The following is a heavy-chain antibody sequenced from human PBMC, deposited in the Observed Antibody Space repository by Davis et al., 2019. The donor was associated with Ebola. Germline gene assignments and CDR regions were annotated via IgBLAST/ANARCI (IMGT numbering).Heavy chain of an antibody. CDR3: ARDTEAFWYFDL. J-gene: IGHJ2*01. V-gene: IGHV3-30*03. CDR1: GFTFSSYS. CDR2: ISYDGSNK. Sequence: PGGSLRLSCAASGFTFSSYSMNWVRQAPGKGLEWVAVISYDGSNKYYADSVKGRFTISRDNSKNTLYLQMNSLRAEDTAVYYCARDTEAFWYFDLWGRGTLVTVSS.